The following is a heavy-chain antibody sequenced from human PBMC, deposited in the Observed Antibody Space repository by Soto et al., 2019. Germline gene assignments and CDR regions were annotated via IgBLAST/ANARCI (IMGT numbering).Heavy chain of an antibody. CDR3: AKGYCSSASCSSMDGMDV. J-gene: IGHJ6*02. CDR1: GFTFSTYA. V-gene: IGHV3-23*01. CDR2: ISGGGTST. Sequence: LRLSCAASGFTFSTYAMSWVRQAPGKGLEWVSTISGGGTSTYYADSVKGRFTISRDNYKKTLFLQMNSLRAEDTAEYYCAKGYCSSASCSSMDGMDVWGQGTTVTVSS. D-gene: IGHD2-2*01.